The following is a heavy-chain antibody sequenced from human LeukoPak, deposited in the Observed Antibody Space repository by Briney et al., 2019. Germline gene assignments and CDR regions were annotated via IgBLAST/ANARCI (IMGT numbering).Heavy chain of an antibody. V-gene: IGHV4-34*01. CDR2: INHSGST. D-gene: IGHD3-3*01. CDR1: GGSFSGYY. CDR3: ASGEWIDY. Sequence: PSETLSLTCAVYGGSFSGYYRSWIRQPPGKGLEWIGEINHSGSTNYNPSLKSRVTISVDTSKNQFSLKLSSVTAADTAVYYCASGEWIDYWGQGTLVTVSS. J-gene: IGHJ4*02.